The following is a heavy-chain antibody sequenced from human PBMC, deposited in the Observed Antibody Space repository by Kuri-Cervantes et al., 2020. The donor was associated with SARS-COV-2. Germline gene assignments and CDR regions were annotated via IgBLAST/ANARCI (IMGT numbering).Heavy chain of an antibody. D-gene: IGHD5-24*01. CDR3: ARDTEMATYNRGYFDY. J-gene: IGHJ4*02. V-gene: IGHV4-34*01. CDR1: GGSFRGYY. CDR2: INHSGST. Sequence: GSLRLSCAVYGGSFRGYYWSWIRQPPGKGLEWIGEINHSGSTNYNPSLKSRVTVSVDTSKNQFSLKLSSVTAADTAVYYCARDTEMATYNRGYFDYWGQGTLVTVSS.